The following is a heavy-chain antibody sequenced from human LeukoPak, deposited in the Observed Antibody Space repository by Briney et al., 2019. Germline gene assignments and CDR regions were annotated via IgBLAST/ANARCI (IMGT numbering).Heavy chain of an antibody. V-gene: IGHV3-21*01. Sequence: GGSLRLSCAASGFTFSDYNMNWVRQAPGKGLEWVSSISSGSSYIYYADSVKGRFTISRDNTKYSLYLQMNSLRAEDTAAYYCVVGSGLFDYWGQGTLGTVSS. J-gene: IGHJ4*02. CDR1: GFTFSDYN. CDR2: ISSGSSYI. CDR3: VVGSGLFDY. D-gene: IGHD3-10*01.